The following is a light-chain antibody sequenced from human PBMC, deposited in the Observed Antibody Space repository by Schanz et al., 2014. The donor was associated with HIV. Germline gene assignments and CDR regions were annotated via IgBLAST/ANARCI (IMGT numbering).Light chain of an antibody. CDR2: EAS. CDR3: LQDYNYPFT. J-gene: IGKJ4*01. Sequence: VMTQSPATLSVSPGERATLFCRASQSVSSSLAWYQQKPGQAPRLLIYEASNRATGIPARFSGSGSGTDFTLTISRLEPEDIATYYCLQDYNYPFTFGGGTKVEIK. CDR1: QSVSSS. V-gene: IGKV3-11*01.